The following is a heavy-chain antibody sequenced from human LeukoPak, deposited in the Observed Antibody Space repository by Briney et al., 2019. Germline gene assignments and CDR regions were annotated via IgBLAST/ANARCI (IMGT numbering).Heavy chain of an antibody. D-gene: IGHD3-10*01. CDR2: ISAYNGNT. CDR1: GYTFTSYG. Sequence: ASVKVSCKASGYTFTSYGISWVRQAPGQGLEWMGWISAYNGNTNYAQKLQGRVTMTTDTSTSTAYMELRSLRSDDTAVYYCARARHYYGSGSYYNVHYYYMDVWGKGTTVTISS. CDR3: ARARHYYGSGSYYNVHYYYMDV. V-gene: IGHV1-18*01. J-gene: IGHJ6*03.